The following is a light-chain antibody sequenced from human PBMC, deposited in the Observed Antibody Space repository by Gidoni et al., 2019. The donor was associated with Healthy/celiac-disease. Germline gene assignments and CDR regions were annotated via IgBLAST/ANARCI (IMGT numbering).Light chain of an antibody. V-gene: IGLV4-69*01. J-gene: IGLJ3*02. CDR1: HSSYA. Sequence: HSSYAIAWHQQQPEKGPRYLMKLNSDGSHSKGDGIPDRFSGSSSGAERYLTISSLQSEDEADYYCQTWGTGIRVFGGGTKLTVL. CDR3: QTWGTGIRV. CDR2: LNSDGSH.